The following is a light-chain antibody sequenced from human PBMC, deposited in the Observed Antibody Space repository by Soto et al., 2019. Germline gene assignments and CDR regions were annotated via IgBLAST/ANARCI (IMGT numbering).Light chain of an antibody. V-gene: IGKV3D-15*01. CDR3: QQYNNWPPGT. J-gene: IGKJ2*02. Sequence: EIVMTQSPATLSVSLGERATLSCRASQSVSSNLAWYQQKPGQDPRLLIYGASTRATGIPARFSGSGSGTQFTLTISSLQSEDFAVYYCQQYNNWPPGTFGQGTKLEI. CDR1: QSVSSN. CDR2: GAS.